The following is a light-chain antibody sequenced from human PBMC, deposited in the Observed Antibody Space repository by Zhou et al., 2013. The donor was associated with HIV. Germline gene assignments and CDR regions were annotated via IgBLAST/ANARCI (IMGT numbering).Light chain of an antibody. CDR2: SAS. J-gene: IGKJ3*01. CDR1: QSLSNF. Sequence: DIQMTQSPSSLSASVGDKVNITCRSSQSLSNFVNWYQQRPGKAPNLLIFSASTLQSGVPSRFSGSGSGTDFTLTISSLQPEDFATYYCQQSYDIPFTFGPGTKVAF. CDR3: QQSYDIPFT. V-gene: IGKV1-39*01.